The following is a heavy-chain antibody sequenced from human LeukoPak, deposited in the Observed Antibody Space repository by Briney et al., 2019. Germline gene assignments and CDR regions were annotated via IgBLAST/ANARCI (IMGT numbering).Heavy chain of an antibody. D-gene: IGHD1-26*01. Sequence: SETLSLTCTVSGGSISSYYWSWIRQPPGKGLEWIGYIYYSGSTNYNPSLKSRVTISVDTSKNQFSLKLSSVTAADTAVYYCARDTRSRASRAPLAGLTDYYYYGMDVWGQGTTVTVSS. V-gene: IGHV4-59*01. CDR3: ARDTRSRASRAPLAGLTDYYYYGMDV. CDR1: GGSISSYY. CDR2: IYYSGST. J-gene: IGHJ6*02.